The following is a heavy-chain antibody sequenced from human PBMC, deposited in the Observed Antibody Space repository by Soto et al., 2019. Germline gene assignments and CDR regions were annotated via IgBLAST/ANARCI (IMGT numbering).Heavy chain of an antibody. CDR2: INHSGST. V-gene: IGHV4-34*01. CDR1: GVSLTAYY. J-gene: IGHJ3*02. D-gene: IGHD3-3*01. CDR3: ARGDFGVVTLGRNASDI. Sequence: SETLSLTCAVYGVSLTAYYWSWLRQPPGEGLEWIGEINHSGSTNYNPSLKSRVTISLDMSKNQFSLKLSSVTAADTAVYFCARGDFGVVTLGRNASDIWGQGTMVTVS.